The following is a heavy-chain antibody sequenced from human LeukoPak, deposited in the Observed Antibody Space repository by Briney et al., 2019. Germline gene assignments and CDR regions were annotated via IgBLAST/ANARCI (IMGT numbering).Heavy chain of an antibody. CDR2: IYSRVT. CDR3: ARDSGTTGEVKFDP. J-gene: IGHJ5*02. V-gene: IGHV4-4*07. D-gene: IGHD3-10*01. CDR1: GVSISNYY. Sequence: SETLSLTCTVSGVSISNYYLSWIRQPAGKGLEWIGRIYSRVTTYNPSLKSRVTMSADTSRNHVSLTLNSVTAADTAVYSCARDSGTTGEVKFDPWGQGTLVTVSS.